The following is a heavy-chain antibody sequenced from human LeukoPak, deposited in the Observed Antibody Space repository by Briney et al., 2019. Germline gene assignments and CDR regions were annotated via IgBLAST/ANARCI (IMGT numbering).Heavy chain of an antibody. Sequence: GGSLRLSCAASGFTFSSYAMSWVRQAPGKGLEWVSAISGSGGSTYYADSVKGRFTISRDNSKNTLYLQMNSLRAEDTAVYYCAKTPYRTNGVCQYFQHWGQGTLVTVSS. J-gene: IGHJ1*01. CDR1: GFTFSSYA. CDR3: AKTPYRTNGVCQYFQH. D-gene: IGHD2-8*01. CDR2: ISGSGGST. V-gene: IGHV3-23*01.